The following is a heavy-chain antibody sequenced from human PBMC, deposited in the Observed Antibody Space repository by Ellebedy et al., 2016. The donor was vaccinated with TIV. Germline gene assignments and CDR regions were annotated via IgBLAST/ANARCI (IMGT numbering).Heavy chain of an antibody. J-gene: IGHJ4*02. Sequence: PGGSLRLSCAASGFTFSSYGMHWVRQAPGKGLEWVAVISNDGSKEYYADSVKGRFTISRDNSKNTLYLRMNSLRAEDTAVYYCARDLDKSSGWYGGAAYWGQGPWSPSPQ. CDR1: GFTFSSYG. CDR2: ISNDGSKE. V-gene: IGHV3-30*03. D-gene: IGHD6-19*01. CDR3: ARDLDKSSGWYGGAAY.